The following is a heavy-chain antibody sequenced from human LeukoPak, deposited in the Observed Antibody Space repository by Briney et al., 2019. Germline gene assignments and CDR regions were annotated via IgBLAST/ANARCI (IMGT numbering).Heavy chain of an antibody. J-gene: IGHJ4*02. Sequence: SETLSLTCTVSGGSISSYYWSWIRQPPGKGLEWIGYIYYSGSTNYNPSLKSRVTISVDMSKNQFSLKLRSVTAADTAVYYCARMSSSWALGDWGQGTLVTVSS. CDR2: IYYSGST. V-gene: IGHV4-59*12. CDR3: ARMSSSWALGD. D-gene: IGHD6-6*01. CDR1: GGSISSYY.